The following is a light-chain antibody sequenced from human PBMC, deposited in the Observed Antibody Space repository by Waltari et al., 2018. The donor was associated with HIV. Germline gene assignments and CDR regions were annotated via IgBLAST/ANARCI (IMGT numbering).Light chain of an antibody. J-gene: IGLJ2*01. CDR2: GKN. V-gene: IGLV3-19*01. Sequence: SSELTQDPAVSVALGQTVRITCHGDSLRNYFAAWYQQKPGQAPTLHIYGKNKRPSGIPDRFSGANSGSTASLTITGAQAEDEADYYGNSRDSSDNHVLFGGGTKLTVL. CDR3: NSRDSSDNHVL. CDR1: SLRNYF.